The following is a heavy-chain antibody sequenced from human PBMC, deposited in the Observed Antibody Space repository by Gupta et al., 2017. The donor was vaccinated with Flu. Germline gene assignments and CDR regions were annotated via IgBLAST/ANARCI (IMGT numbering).Heavy chain of an antibody. CDR2: IIPFSGT. CDR1: RSPFNSNT. V-gene: IGHV1-69*01. CDR3: AKKGRGSDWKTFDL. Sequence: QEQLVQSGPEVKKPGSSVRVSCKASRSPFNSNTMNWVRQAPGQGLEWMGGIIPFSGTKYAQKFQDRVTITGDESTSTAYMDLSSLRLDDTAIYYCAKKGRGSDWKTFDLWGQGTLITVSS. D-gene: IGHD1-1*01. J-gene: IGHJ3*01.